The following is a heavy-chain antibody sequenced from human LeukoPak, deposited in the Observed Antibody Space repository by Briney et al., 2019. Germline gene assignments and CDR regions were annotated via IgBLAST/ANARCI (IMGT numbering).Heavy chain of an antibody. J-gene: IGHJ6*02. CDR3: AKHQQIYGDSLMDV. V-gene: IGHV3-23*01. D-gene: IGHD4-17*01. CDR1: GFTFSSYA. CDR2: ISGSGGRT. Sequence: GGSLRLSCAASGFTFSSYAMSWVRQPPGKGLEWVSTISGSGGRTYFADSVTGRFTISRNNSKNTLYLQMNSLGAEDTAVYYCAKHQQIYGDSLMDVWGQGTTVTVSS.